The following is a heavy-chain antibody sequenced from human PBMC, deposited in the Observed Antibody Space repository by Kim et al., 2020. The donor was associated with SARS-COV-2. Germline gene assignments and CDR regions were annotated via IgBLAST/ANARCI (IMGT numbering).Heavy chain of an antibody. D-gene: IGHD3-10*01. CDR3: AGWFGELSQYYYYYYGMDV. J-gene: IGHJ6*02. CDR2: ITYDGSNK. Sequence: GGSLRLSCAASGFTFSSYGMHWVRQAPGKGLEWVAVITYDGSNKYYADSVKGRFTISRDKSKNTLYLQMNSLRAEDTAVYYCAGWFGELSQYYYYYYGMDVWGQGTPVTVSS. CDR1: GFTFSSYG. V-gene: IGHV3-30*03.